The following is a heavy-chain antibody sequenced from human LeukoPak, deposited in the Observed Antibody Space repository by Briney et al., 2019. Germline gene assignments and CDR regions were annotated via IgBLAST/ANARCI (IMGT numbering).Heavy chain of an antibody. CDR3: ARHPRFDY. CDR2: IYHSGST. CDR1: GGSISSGGYS. V-gene: IGHV4-30-2*01. J-gene: IGHJ4*02. Sequence: PSETLSLTCAVSGGSISSGGYSWSWIRQPPGKGLEWIGYIYHSGSTYYNPSLKSRVTISVDRSKNQFSLKLSSVTAADTAVYYCARHPRFDYWGQGTLVTVSS.